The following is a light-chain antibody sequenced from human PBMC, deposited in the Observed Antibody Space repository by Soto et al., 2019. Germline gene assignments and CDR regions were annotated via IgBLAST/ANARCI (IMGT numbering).Light chain of an antibody. CDR1: QSISSW. CDR2: KAS. CDR3: QQYNMDSPQT. V-gene: IGKV1-5*03. J-gene: IGKJ1*01. Sequence: DIQMTQSPSTLSASVGDRVTITCRASQSISSWLAWYQQKPGKAPKLLIYKASSIESGVTSRFSGSGSVTEFTLTISSLQPDDFATNYCQQYNMDSPQTFGQATKVEIK.